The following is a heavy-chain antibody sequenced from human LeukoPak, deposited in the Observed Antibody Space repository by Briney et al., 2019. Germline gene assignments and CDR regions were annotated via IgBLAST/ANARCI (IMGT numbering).Heavy chain of an antibody. CDR2: IYHSGST. J-gene: IGHJ4*02. CDR3: ATSGGIVAKLDY. D-gene: IGHD5-12*01. Sequence: MTSETLSLTCTVSGGSISSGGYYWSWIRQTPGKGLEWIGYIYHSGSTYYNPSLKSRVTISVDTSKNQFSLKLSSVTAADTAVYYCATSGGIVAKLDYWGQGTLVTVSS. CDR1: GGSISSGGYY. V-gene: IGHV4-30-2*03.